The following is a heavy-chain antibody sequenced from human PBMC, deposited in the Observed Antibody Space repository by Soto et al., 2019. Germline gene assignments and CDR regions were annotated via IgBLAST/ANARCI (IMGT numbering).Heavy chain of an antibody. CDR3: ARGHHFWSGYYFGY. CDR1: AGSISSSRYC. D-gene: IGHD3-3*02. CDR2: IYYSGST. Sequence: SETLSLTCTVSAGSISSSRYCWGWIRQPPGKGLEWIGSIYYSGSTYYNPSLKSRVTISVDTSKNQFSLKLSSVTAADTAVYYCARGHHFWSGYYFGYWGQGTRVTVAS. J-gene: IGHJ4*02. V-gene: IGHV4-39*07.